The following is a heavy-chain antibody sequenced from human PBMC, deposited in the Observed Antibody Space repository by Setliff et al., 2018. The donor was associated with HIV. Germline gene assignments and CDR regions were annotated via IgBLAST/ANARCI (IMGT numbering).Heavy chain of an antibody. D-gene: IGHD3-22*01. V-gene: IGHV4-39*01. Sequence: SETLSLTCAVSGDSITSRNYHWDWVRQPPGKGLEWIGSLFYTGSTSCNPSLKSRVTMSGDTSKNQFFLNLTSVTAADTAVYYCARHLPARYYDSSGYYYNDYWGQGTLVTVSS. CDR2: LFYTGST. CDR1: GDSITSRNYH. J-gene: IGHJ4*02. CDR3: ARHLPARYYDSSGYYYNDY.